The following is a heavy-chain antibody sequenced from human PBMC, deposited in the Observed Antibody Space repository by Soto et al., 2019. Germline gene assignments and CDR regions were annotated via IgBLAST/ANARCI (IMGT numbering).Heavy chain of an antibody. J-gene: IGHJ4*02. V-gene: IGHV4-30-4*01. D-gene: IGHD6-13*01. CDR1: GGSVSSDEYF. CDR2: IYYSAST. Sequence: QVQLQESGPGLLKPSQTLSLTCTVSGGSVSSDEYFWSWIRQPPGKGLEWLAYIYYSASTYYNPPLKIRLSISVDTSKNQFSLNLTSVTAADTAVDYWARGDSSSWYEINYWGQGILVTVSS. CDR3: ARGDSSSWYEINY.